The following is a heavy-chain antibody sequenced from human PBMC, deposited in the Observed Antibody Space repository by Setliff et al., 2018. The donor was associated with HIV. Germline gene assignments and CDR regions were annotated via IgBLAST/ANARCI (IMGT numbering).Heavy chain of an antibody. Sequence: PGGSLRLSCAASGLTFSNYWMGWVRQAPGKGMEWVANIKKDGSEKRYVDSVEGRFTVSRDNAKMSLYLQMNSLRAEDTAVYYCTSFLKPHMAQTVNAQYFHHWGQGTLVTVSS. V-gene: IGHV3-7*01. CDR2: IKKDGSEK. CDR1: GLTFSNYW. CDR3: TSFLKPHMAQTVNAQYFHH. D-gene: IGHD2-21*01. J-gene: IGHJ1*01.